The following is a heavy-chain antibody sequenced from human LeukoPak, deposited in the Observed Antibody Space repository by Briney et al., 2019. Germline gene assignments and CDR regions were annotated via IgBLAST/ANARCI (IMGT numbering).Heavy chain of an antibody. J-gene: IGHJ4*02. CDR1: GFTFSSYA. V-gene: IGHV3-23*01. Sequence: GGSLRLSCAGSGFTFSSYAMSWVRQAPGKGLGWVSGISSGGGSTYYADSVKGRFTISRDNSKNTLDLEMNSLRAEDTAVYYCAKDVGGYYFTYWSGCFDHWGQGTLVTVSS. D-gene: IGHD3-10*01. CDR2: ISSGGGST. CDR3: AKDVGGYYFTYWSGCFDH.